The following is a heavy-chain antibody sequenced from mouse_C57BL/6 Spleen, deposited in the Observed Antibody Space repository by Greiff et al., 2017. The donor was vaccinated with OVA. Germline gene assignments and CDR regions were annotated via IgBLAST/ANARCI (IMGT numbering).Heavy chain of an antibody. J-gene: IGHJ3*01. Sequence: VQLQQPGTELVKPGASVKLSCKASGYTFTSYWMHWVKQRPGQGLEWIGTINHSNGGTNYTEKFKSKATLTVDKSSSKAYMQISRLTSEDTAVYYCARDGWFAYWGQGTLVTVSA. CDR2: INHSNGGT. CDR3: ARDGWFAY. CDR1: GYTFTSYW. V-gene: IGHV1-53*01.